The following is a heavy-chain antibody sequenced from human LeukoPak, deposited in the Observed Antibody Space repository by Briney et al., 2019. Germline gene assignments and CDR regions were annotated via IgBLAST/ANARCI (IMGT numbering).Heavy chain of an antibody. Sequence: GGSLRLSCAASGFTFSSYWMTWVRQAPGKGLEWVANIKQDGSEKYYLDSVKGRFTISRDNAKNSLYLQMNSLRAEDTAVYYCSAYYDSWSDYYGSEPDVWGKGTTVTVSS. CDR1: GFTFSSYW. J-gene: IGHJ6*04. D-gene: IGHD3-3*01. CDR2: IKQDGSEK. V-gene: IGHV3-7*01. CDR3: SAYYDSWSDYYGSEPDV.